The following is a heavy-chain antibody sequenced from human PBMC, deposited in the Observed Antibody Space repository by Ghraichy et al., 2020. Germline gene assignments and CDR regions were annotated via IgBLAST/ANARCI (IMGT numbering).Heavy chain of an antibody. J-gene: IGHJ4*02. Sequence: SETLSLTCTVSGGSISSYYWSWIRQPPGKGLEWIGYIYYSGSTNYNPSLKSRVTISVDTSKNQFSLKLSSVTAADTAVYYCARGIVGATYIDYWGQGTLVTVSS. CDR1: GGSISSYY. CDR2: IYYSGST. V-gene: IGHV4-59*01. D-gene: IGHD1-26*01. CDR3: ARGIVGATYIDY.